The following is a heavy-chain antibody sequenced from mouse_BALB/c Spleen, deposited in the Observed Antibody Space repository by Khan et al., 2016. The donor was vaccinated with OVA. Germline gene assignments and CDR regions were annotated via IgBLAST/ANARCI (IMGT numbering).Heavy chain of an antibody. Sequence: QVQLQQPGAELVRPGASVKLSCEASGYTFTSYWMNWVKQSPEQGLEWIGRIDPYDSETHYNQNFKDKAILTVDKSSITAYMQLSSRTSDDSSFYYCARIPFAYWGQGTLVTVSA. CDR1: GYTFTSYW. CDR2: IDPYDSET. V-gene: IGHV1-74*01. J-gene: IGHJ3*01. CDR3: ARIPFAY.